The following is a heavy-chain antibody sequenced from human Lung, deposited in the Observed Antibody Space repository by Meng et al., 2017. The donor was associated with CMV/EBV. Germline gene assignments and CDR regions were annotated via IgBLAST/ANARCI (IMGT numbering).Heavy chain of an antibody. J-gene: IGHJ6*02. CDR1: GFTFSAYA. CDR3: ARSWDGMDV. Sequence: SCAASGFTFSAYAMNWVRQAPGKGLEWVSSISTTSSYIYYADSVKGRLTISRDNAKNSLYLQMNSLRAEDTAVYYCARSWDGMDVWGQGTTVTVSS. CDR2: ISTTSSYI. V-gene: IGHV3-21*06.